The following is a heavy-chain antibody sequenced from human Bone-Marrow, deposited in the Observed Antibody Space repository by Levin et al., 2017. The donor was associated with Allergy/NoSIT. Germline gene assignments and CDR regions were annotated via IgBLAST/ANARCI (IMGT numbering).Heavy chain of an antibody. V-gene: IGHV4-61*01. CDR2: IYYSGST. Sequence: SETLSLTCTVSGGSVSSGSYYWSWIRQPPGKGLEWIGYIYYSGSTNYNPSLKSRVTISVDTSKNQFSLKLSSVTAADTAVYYCARLTTVTTYFDYWGQGTLVTVSS. D-gene: IGHD4-11*01. CDR3: ARLTTVTTYFDY. CDR1: GGSVSSGSYY. J-gene: IGHJ4*02.